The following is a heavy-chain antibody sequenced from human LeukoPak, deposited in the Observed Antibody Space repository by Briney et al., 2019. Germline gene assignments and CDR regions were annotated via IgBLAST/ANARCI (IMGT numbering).Heavy chain of an antibody. J-gene: IGHJ4*02. CDR1: GFTFSSYA. CDR2: ISGSGGST. D-gene: IGHD2-2*03. Sequence: GGSLRPSCAASGFTFSSYAMSWVRQAPGKGLEWVSAISGSGGSTYYADSVKGRFTISRDNSKNTLYLQMNSLRAEDTAVYYCAKVGYCSSTSCSTLGGFDYWGQGTLVTVSS. V-gene: IGHV3-23*01. CDR3: AKVGYCSSTSCSTLGGFDY.